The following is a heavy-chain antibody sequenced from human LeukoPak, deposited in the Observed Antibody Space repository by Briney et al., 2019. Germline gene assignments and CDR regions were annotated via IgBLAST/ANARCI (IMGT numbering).Heavy chain of an antibody. CDR3: ARDAENYYDSGGYRLLDY. D-gene: IGHD3-22*01. CDR2: IYYSGST. V-gene: IGHV4-31*03. J-gene: IGHJ4*02. Sequence: NPSETLSLTCTVSGGSISSGGYYWSWIRQHPRKGLEWIGYIYYSGSTYYNPSLKSRVTISVDSSKNQFSLKLSSVTAADTAVYYCARDAENYYDSGGYRLLDYWGQGTLVTVSS. CDR1: GGSISSGGYY.